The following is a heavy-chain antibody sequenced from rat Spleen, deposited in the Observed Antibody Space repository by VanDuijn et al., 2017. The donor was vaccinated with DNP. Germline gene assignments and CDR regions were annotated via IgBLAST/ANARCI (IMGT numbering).Heavy chain of an antibody. CDR2: IRYDGSST. V-gene: IGHV5-7*01. J-gene: IGHJ3*01. CDR3: ARHPLSGARWFAY. CDR1: GFTFNDYN. D-gene: IGHD3-1*01. Sequence: EEQLVESGGGSVQPGRSLKVSCAASGFTFNDYNMAWVRQAPKKGLEWVATIRYDGSSTSYRDSVKGRFTISRDNAKSTLYLQMDSLRSEDTATYYCARHPLSGARWFAYWGQGTLVTVSS.